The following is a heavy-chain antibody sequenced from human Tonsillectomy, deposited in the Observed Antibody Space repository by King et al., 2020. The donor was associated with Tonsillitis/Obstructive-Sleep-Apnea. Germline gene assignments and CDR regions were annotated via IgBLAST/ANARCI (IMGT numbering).Heavy chain of an antibody. V-gene: IGHV3-74*01. CDR3: ARVIAATVGLTDY. Sequence: VQLVESGGGLVQPGGSLRLSCAASGFTFSSYWMHWVRQAPGKGLVWVSRINSDGSSTCYADSVKGRFTISRDNAKNTLYLQMNSLRAEDTAVYYCARVIAATVGLTDYWGQGTLVTVSS. CDR1: GFTFSSYW. J-gene: IGHJ4*02. CDR2: INSDGSST. D-gene: IGHD6-13*01.